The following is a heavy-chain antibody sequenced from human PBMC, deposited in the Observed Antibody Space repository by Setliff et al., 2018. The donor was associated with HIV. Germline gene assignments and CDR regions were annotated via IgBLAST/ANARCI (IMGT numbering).Heavy chain of an antibody. CDR3: ARDVSGFDLFSSYMDV. J-gene: IGHJ6*03. V-gene: IGHV1-2*02. CDR1: GYSFTGYN. CDR2: INPDSGGT. D-gene: IGHD3-9*01. Sequence: GASVKVSCKASGYSFTGYNLYWVRQAPGQGLEWMGWINPDSGGTKYARKFEDRVTMSRDTSINTGFMELNSLRSDDTAVYYCARDVSGFDLFSSYMDVWGKGTTVTV.